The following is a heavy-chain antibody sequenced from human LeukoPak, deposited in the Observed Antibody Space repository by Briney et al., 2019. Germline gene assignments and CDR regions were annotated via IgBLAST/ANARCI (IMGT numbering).Heavy chain of an antibody. CDR3: ARVPRPETQTGYYGY. J-gene: IGHJ4*02. D-gene: IGHD3-9*01. Sequence: ASVKVSCKASGYTFTGYYMHWVRQAPGQGLEWMGWINPNSGGTNYAQKFQGRVTMTRDTSISTAYMELSRLRSDDTAVYYCARVPRPETQTGYYGYWGQGTLVTVSS. CDR1: GYTFTGYY. V-gene: IGHV1-2*02. CDR2: INPNSGGT.